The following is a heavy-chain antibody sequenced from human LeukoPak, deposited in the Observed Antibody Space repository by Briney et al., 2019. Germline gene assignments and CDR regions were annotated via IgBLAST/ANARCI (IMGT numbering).Heavy chain of an antibody. D-gene: IGHD1-14*01. Sequence: GGSLRLSCAASGFSFSSYWMTWVRQTPGRGLEFVANIRGDGNEKYYMDSMKGRLTISRDNAKNSLFLQMSGLRAEDTAVYYCMTELLGYRGQGTLVTVSS. CDR1: GFSFSSYW. CDR3: MTELLGY. J-gene: IGHJ4*02. CDR2: IRGDGNEK. V-gene: IGHV3-7*03.